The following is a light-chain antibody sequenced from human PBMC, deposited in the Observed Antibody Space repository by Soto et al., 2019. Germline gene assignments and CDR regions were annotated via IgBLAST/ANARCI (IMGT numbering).Light chain of an antibody. Sequence: DTQMTQSPSSLSASVGERVTITCRASQSIGNYLSWYAQKPGKAPKLLIYGASSLQSGVPSRFSGSGSGTYFTLTINNLQPEDFATYYCQQSDNIPFTFGQGTKLVI. J-gene: IGKJ2*01. CDR1: QSIGNY. CDR3: QQSDNIPFT. V-gene: IGKV1-39*01. CDR2: GAS.